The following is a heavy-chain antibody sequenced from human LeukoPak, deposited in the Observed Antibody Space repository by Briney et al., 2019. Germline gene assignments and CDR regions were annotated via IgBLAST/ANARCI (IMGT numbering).Heavy chain of an antibody. CDR1: GGTFSSYA. D-gene: IGHD6-13*01. V-gene: IGHV1-69*05. CDR3: ARGPLTAAGTSSWYYYYYYMDV. Sequence: SVKVSCKASGGTFSSYAISWVRQAPGQGLEWMGGIIPIFGTANFAQKFQGRVTITTDESTSTAYMELSSLRSEDTAVYYCARGPLTAAGTSSWYYYYYYMDVWGKGTTVTVSS. CDR2: IIPIFGTA. J-gene: IGHJ6*03.